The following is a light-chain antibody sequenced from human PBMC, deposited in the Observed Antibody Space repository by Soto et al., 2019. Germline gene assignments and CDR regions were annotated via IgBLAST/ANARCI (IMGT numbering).Light chain of an antibody. CDR1: QSMGSW. V-gene: IGKV1-5*01. CDR3: QQYNSYAWT. Sequence: DIQMTQSPSTLSASVGDRVTITCRASQSMGSWLAWYQQRPGKAPKLLMYDVSTLKGGVPSRFSGSGSGTVFTLTINNLQPEDFATYYCQQYNSYAWTFGQGTKVEIK. J-gene: IGKJ1*01. CDR2: DVS.